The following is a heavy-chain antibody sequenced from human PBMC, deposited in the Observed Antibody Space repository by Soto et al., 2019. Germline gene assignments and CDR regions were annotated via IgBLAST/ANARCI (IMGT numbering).Heavy chain of an antibody. V-gene: IGHV1-46*01. CDR1: GYTFTSYY. Sequence: ASVKVSCKASGYTFTSYYMHWVRQSPGQGLEWMGIINPSGGSTSYAQKFQGRVTMTRDTSTSTVYMELSSLRSEDTAVYYCARGAALGYCSSTSCYKGMDVWGQGTTVTVSS. D-gene: IGHD2-2*02. J-gene: IGHJ6*02. CDR3: ARGAALGYCSSTSCYKGMDV. CDR2: INPSGGST.